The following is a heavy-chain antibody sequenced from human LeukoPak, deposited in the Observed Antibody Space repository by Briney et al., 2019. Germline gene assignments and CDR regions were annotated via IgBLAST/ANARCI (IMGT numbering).Heavy chain of an antibody. V-gene: IGHV3-30*02. CDR1: GFTFSSYG. J-gene: IGHJ6*02. D-gene: IGHD1-1*01. Sequence: GGSLRLSCAASGFTFSSYGMHWVRQAPGKGLEWVAFIRYDGSNKYYADSVKGRFTISRDNSKNTLYLQMGSLRPEDMAVYHCARWFNSLDVWGQGTTVTVSS. CDR3: ARWFNSLDV. CDR2: IRYDGSNK.